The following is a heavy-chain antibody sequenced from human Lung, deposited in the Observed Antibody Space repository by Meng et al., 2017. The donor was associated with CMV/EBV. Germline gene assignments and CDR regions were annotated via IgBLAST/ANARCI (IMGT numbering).Heavy chain of an antibody. D-gene: IGHD3-22*01. CDR2: IYYSGST. CDR3: ARVRSHYYDSSGNFDY. J-gene: IGHJ4*02. Sequence: GSISSSSYYWGGIRQRPGKGLEWIGSIYYSGSTYYNPSLKNRVTISVDTSKNQFSLKLSSVTAADTAVYYCARVRSHYYDSSGNFDYWGQGTLVTVSS. CDR1: GSISSSSYY. V-gene: IGHV4-39*07.